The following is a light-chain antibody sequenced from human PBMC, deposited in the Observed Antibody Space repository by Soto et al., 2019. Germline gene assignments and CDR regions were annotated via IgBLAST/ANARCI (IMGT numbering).Light chain of an antibody. CDR1: QSISSY. V-gene: IGKV1-39*01. CDR3: QQSYSTPRT. CDR2: AAS. J-gene: IGKJ2*01. Sequence: DIQMTQSPSSLSASVGDRVTITCRASQSISSYLNWYQQKPGKAPKLLIYAASSLQSGVPSRFSGTGSGTDFTLTISSLQPEVFAAYYCQQSYSTPRTFGQGTKLEIK.